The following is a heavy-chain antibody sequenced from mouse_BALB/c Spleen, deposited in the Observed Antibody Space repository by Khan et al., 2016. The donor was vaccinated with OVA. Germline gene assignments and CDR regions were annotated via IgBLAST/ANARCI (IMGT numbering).Heavy chain of an antibody. CDR3: ARGGYSSFAY. CDR1: GYSFTSYL. D-gene: IGHD1-3*01. CDR2: VYPGNGDT. Sequence: EVKLEVSGTVLARPGASVKMSCKASGYSFTSYLIHWVKQRPGQGLEWIGDVYPGNGDTTYNQKFKDKAKLTAGTSANTAYMELSSLTNEDSAVYYCARGGYSSFAYGGQGTLVTVSA. J-gene: IGHJ3*01. V-gene: IGHV1-5*01.